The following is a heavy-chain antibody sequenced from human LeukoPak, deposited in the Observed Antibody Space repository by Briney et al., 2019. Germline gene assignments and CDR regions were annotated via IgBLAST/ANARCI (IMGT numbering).Heavy chain of an antibody. Sequence: SETLSLTCTVSGDSFSSNNYWTWVRQPPGKGLEWIGEIYRSGATNCNPSLRGRVTVSLDKSKNQFSLRLNSVTAADTAIYYCARNAGYSDLNYWGQGVLVTVSS. CDR2: IYRSGAT. CDR3: ARNAGYSDLNY. V-gene: IGHV4-4*02. D-gene: IGHD3-22*01. CDR1: GDSFSSNNY. J-gene: IGHJ4*02.